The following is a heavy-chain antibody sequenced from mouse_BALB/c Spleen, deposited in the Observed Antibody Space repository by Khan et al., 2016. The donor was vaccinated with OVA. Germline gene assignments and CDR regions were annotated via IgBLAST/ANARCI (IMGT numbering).Heavy chain of an antibody. V-gene: IGHV3-2*02. CDR1: GYSITSDYA. CDR2: ISYSGST. J-gene: IGHJ2*01. D-gene: IGHD1-1*01. CDR3: ASGRLLLRYPDYFDY. Sequence: EVQLQESGPGLLKPSQSLSLTCTVTGYSITSDYAWNWIRQFPGNKLERMAYISYSGSTTYSPSLRSRISITRDTSKNQFFLQLNSVTTEDTATYYGASGRLLLRYPDYFDYWGQGTTLTVSS.